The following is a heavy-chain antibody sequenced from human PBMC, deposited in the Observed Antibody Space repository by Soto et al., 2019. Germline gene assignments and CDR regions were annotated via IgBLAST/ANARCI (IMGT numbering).Heavy chain of an antibody. V-gene: IGHV3-30*18. Sequence: QVQLVESGGGVVQPGRSLRLSCAASGFTFSSYGMHWVRQAPGKGLEWVAVISYDGSNKYYADSVKGRFTISRDNSKNTLYLQVNSLRAEDTAVYYCAKDHYDSPNTYWGQGTLVTVSS. CDR1: GFTFSSYG. CDR2: ISYDGSNK. D-gene: IGHD3-22*01. J-gene: IGHJ4*02. CDR3: AKDHYDSPNTY.